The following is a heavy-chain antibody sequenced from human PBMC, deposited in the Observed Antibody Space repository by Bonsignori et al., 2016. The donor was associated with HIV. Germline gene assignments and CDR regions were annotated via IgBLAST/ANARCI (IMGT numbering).Heavy chain of an antibody. Sequence: DVQLVESGGGLVKPGGSLRLSCAASGFSFNTYTMKWFRQAPGKGLEWVSSISYTGYYIYYADSVKGRFTISRDNAKRSLYLQMISLRAEDTAVYYCARSPTVGDQRSSCSSVTCPGDIWGQGTLVT. V-gene: IGHV3-21*01. CDR2: ISYTGYYI. D-gene: IGHD2-2*01. J-gene: IGHJ4*02. CDR1: GFSFNTYT. CDR3: ARSPTVGDQRSSCSSVTCPGDI.